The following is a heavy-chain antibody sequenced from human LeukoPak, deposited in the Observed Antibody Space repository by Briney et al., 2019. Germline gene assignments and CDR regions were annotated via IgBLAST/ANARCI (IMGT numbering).Heavy chain of an antibody. D-gene: IGHD2-21*02. CDR3: ARSDYCGGDCYSSLSNY. CDR1: GFTFGSYS. V-gene: IGHV3-21*01. J-gene: IGHJ4*02. Sequence: GGSLRLSCAASGFTFGSYSMNWVRQAPGKGLEWVSSISSSSSHIYYADSVKGRFTISRDNAKNSLYLQMNSLRAEDTAVYFCARSDYCGGDCYSSLSNYWGQGTLVTVSS. CDR2: ISSSSSHI.